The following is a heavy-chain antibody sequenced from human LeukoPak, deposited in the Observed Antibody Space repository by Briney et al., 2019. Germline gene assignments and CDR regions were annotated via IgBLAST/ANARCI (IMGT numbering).Heavy chain of an antibody. Sequence: GGSLRLSCAASGFTFSSYAMSWVRQAPGKGLEWVSTISGSGGSTYYADSVKGRFTISRDNSNNTLYLQMNGLRAEDTAIYYCAKGGIAAAGTPDYWGQGTLDTVSS. CDR1: GFTFSSYA. D-gene: IGHD6-13*01. CDR3: AKGGIAAAGTPDY. CDR2: ISGSGGST. J-gene: IGHJ4*02. V-gene: IGHV3-23*01.